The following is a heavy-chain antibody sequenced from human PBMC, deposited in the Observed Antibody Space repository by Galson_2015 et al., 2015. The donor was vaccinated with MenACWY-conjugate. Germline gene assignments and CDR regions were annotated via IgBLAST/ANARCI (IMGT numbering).Heavy chain of an antibody. D-gene: IGHD2-2*02. Sequence: SLRLSCAASGFTLSSYNMNWVRQAPGKGLEWVSYITSGSSSMLYADSVKGRFTISRDNAKNSVYLQMNSLRPEDTALYYCVRDPPPAYRPPDSFDLWGQGTMVTVSS. J-gene: IGHJ3*01. CDR1: GFTLSSYN. CDR3: VRDPPPAYRPPDSFDL. CDR2: ITSGSSSM. V-gene: IGHV3-48*04.